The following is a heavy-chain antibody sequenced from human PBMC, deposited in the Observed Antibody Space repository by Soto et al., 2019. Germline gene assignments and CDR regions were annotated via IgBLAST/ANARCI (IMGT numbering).Heavy chain of an antibody. J-gene: IGHJ4*02. CDR1: GFTADDYA. CDR2: ISSNSDTI. V-gene: IGHV3-9*02. Sequence: EVQLVESGGGLVQPGRSLRLSCVASGFTADDYAMHWVRQAPGKGLEWVSGISSNSDTIDYADSVKGRFTISRDNAKNSLFLQMKSLRHEDTALYYCAKDMKWGGMTTIHYFDSWGQGTLVTVSS. CDR3: AKDMKWGGMTTIHYFDS. D-gene: IGHD4-17*01.